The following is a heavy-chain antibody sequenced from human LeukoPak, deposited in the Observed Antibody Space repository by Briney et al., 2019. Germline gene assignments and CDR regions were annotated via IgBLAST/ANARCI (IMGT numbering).Heavy chain of an antibody. CDR1: GFTFSDYY. CDR3: ARDLNYGDYVFDY. Sequence: SGGSLRLSCAASGFTFSDYYMTWIRQAPGKGLEWVSYITSSGTTIHYADSVKGRFIISRDNAKNSLYLQTNSLRAEDTPVYYSARDLNYGDYVFDYWGQGTLVTVSS. V-gene: IGHV3-11*01. CDR2: ITSSGTTI. J-gene: IGHJ4*02. D-gene: IGHD4-17*01.